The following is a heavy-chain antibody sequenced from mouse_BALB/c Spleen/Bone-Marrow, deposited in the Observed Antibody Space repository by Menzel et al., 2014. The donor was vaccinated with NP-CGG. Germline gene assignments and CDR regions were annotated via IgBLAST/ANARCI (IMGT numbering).Heavy chain of an antibody. D-gene: IGHD2-14*01. CDR1: GYTFTDYA. J-gene: IGHJ2*01. CDR2: IDPDTGGT. Sequence: VQLVESGAELVRPGASVTLSCKASGYTFTDYAMRWVKQTPVHGLEWIGAIDPDTGGTAYNQKFKGKATLTADKSSSKSSMELRRLTSKDSAVDSCVRGCKCTTPLVVDFDYWGQGTTLTVSS. V-gene: IGHV1-15*01. CDR3: VRGCKCTTPLVVDFDY.